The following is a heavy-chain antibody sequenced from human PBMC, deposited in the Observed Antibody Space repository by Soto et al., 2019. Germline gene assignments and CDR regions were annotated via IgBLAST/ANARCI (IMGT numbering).Heavy chain of an antibody. D-gene: IGHD3-16*01. J-gene: IGHJ4*02. CDR1: GYRFTNFG. CDR3: ARDFTAPH. V-gene: IGHV1-18*01. Sequence: ASVKVSCADCGYRFTNFGISWVRQAPGQGLEWMGWISAYNGNTNYAQKFQGRVTMTTDTSTSTAYMEVRSLRAEDTALYYCARDFTAPHWGRGTLVTVSS. CDR2: ISAYNGNT.